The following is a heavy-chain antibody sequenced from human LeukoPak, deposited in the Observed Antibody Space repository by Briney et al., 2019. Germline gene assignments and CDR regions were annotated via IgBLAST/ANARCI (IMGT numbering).Heavy chain of an antibody. CDR2: INAGNGNT. D-gene: IGHD3-9*01. CDR3: ARIGHDYDILTGYTDYFDY. V-gene: IGHV1-3*01. Sequence: ASVKVSCKASGYTFTSYAMHWVRQAPGQRLEWMGWINAGNGNTKYSQKFQGRVTTTRDTSASTAYMELSSLRSEDTAVYYCARIGHDYDILTGYTDYFDYWGQGTLVTVSS. CDR1: GYTFTSYA. J-gene: IGHJ4*02.